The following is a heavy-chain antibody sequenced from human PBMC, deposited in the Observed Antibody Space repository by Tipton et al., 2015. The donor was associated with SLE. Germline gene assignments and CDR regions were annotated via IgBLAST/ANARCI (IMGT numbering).Heavy chain of an antibody. CDR3: ARDPGVVGWVNDAFDI. Sequence: LRLSCTVSGGSISSGSYSWSWIRQPAGKGLEWIGRIYISGSTKYNPSLKSRVTISVDTSKNQFSPKLSSVTAADTAVYYCARDPGVVGWVNDAFDIWGQGTMVTVSS. V-gene: IGHV4-61*02. D-gene: IGHD2-15*01. CDR2: IYISGST. CDR1: GGSISSGSYS. J-gene: IGHJ3*02.